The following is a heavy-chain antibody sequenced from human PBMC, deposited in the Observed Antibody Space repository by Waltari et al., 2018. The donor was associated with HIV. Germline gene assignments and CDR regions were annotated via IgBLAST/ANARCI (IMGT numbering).Heavy chain of an antibody. D-gene: IGHD3-22*01. CDR3: ARDRNYYYDSSGYFFNAFDI. Sequence: QVQLHESGPGLVKPSQTLSLTCTVSGGSFTSGSYYWSWIRQRAGKGLVWIGRIYTSESTNYNPTLKSRVTISVDTSKNQFSLKLSSVTAADTAVYYCARDRNYYYDSSGYFFNAFDIWGQGTMVTVSS. CDR2: IYTSEST. V-gene: IGHV4-61*02. CDR1: GGSFTSGSYY. J-gene: IGHJ3*02.